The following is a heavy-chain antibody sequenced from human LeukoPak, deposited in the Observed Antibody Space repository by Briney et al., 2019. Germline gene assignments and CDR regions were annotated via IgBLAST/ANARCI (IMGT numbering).Heavy chain of an antibody. J-gene: IGHJ4*02. Sequence: GGALRLSFLASGFILSNYAMSWVGQAPGKGLEGVSHLRGSGGATYYADSVKGRFTISRDNSKNTLYLQMNSLRAEDTAVYYCAKDQGDPFDYWGQGTLVTVSS. CDR2: LRGSGGAT. D-gene: IGHD2-21*02. CDR1: GFILSNYA. CDR3: AKDQGDPFDY. V-gene: IGHV3-23*01.